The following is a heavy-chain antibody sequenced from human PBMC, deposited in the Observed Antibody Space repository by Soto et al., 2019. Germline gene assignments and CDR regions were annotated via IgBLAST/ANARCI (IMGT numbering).Heavy chain of an antibody. CDR1: VFTFSSYE. J-gene: IGHJ4*02. CDR3: ARAAVAAADPDY. D-gene: IGHD6-13*01. CDR2: ISSSGSTI. V-gene: IGHV3-48*03. Sequence: PGGSLRLSCAASVFTFSSYEMNLVRQAPGKGLEWVSYISSSGSTIYYADSVKGRFTISRYNAKNSLYLQMNSLRAEDTAVYYCARAAVAAADPDYWGQGTLVTVSS.